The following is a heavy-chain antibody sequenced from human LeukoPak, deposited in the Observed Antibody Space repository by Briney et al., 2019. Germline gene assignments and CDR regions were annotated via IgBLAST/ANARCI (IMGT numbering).Heavy chain of an antibody. CDR1: GFTFSSYS. Sequence: GGSLRLSCAASGFTFSSYSMSWVRQAPGKGLEWVSSISSSSSYIYYADSVKGRFTISRDNAKNSLYLQMNSLRAEDTAVYYCAKGGSGYYYDAFDIWGQGTMVSVSS. CDR2: ISSSSSYI. J-gene: IGHJ3*02. V-gene: IGHV3-21*04. CDR3: AKGGSGYYYDAFDI. D-gene: IGHD3-22*01.